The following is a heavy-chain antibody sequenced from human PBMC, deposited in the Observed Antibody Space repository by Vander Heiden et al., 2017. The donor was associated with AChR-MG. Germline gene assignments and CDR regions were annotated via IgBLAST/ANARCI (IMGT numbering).Heavy chain of an antibody. J-gene: IGHJ4*02. Sequence: EVQLVQSGAEVKKPGESLRISCKGSGYSFTSYWISWVRQMPGKGLEWMGRIDPSDSYTNYSPSIQGHVPISADKSISATYLQWSSLKASDTAMYYCARQMRRFGELLPFDYWGQGTLVTVSS. V-gene: IGHV5-10-1*03. D-gene: IGHD3-10*01. CDR2: IDPSDSYT. CDR3: ARQMRRFGELLPFDY. CDR1: GYSFTSYW.